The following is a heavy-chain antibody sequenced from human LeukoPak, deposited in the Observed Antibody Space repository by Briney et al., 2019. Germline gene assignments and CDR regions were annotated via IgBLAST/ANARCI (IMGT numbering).Heavy chain of an antibody. V-gene: IGHV3-7*01. CDR3: ARGGHRQKEF. D-gene: IGHD3-10*01. J-gene: IGHJ4*02. CDR1: GFTFSNYW. CDR2: IKHDGSDK. Sequence: GGSLRLSCSASGFTFSNYWMTWVHQSPEKGLEWVAIIKHDGSDKYCVDSVKGRFTISRDNAKNSLYLQMSSLRAEDTAVYYCARGGHRQKEFWGQGTLVTVSS.